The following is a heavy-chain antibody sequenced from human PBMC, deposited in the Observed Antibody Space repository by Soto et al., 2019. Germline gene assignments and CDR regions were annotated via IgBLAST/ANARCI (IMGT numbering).Heavy chain of an antibody. D-gene: IGHD3-22*01. V-gene: IGHV4-39*01. J-gene: IGHJ3*02. CDR1: GGSISSSSYY. CDR3: ASPNYDSSGYWTDAFDI. Sequence: SETLSLTCTVSGGSISSSSYYWGWIRQPPGKGLEWIGSIYYSGSTYYNPSLKSRVTISVDTSKNQFSLKLSSVTAADTAVYYCASPNYDSSGYWTDAFDIWGQGTMVTVSS. CDR2: IYYSGST.